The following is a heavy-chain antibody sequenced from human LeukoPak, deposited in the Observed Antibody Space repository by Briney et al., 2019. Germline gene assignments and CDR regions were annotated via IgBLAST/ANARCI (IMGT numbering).Heavy chain of an antibody. J-gene: IGHJ4*02. V-gene: IGHV3-23*01. Sequence: GGSLRLSCAASGFTFSSYAMSWVRQAPGKGLEWVSAISGSGGSTYYADSVKGRFTISRDNSKNTLYLQMNSLRAEDTAVYYCARVREDYGDYYFDYWGQGTLVTVSS. CDR1: GFTFSSYA. CDR3: ARVREDYGDYYFDY. CDR2: ISGSGGST. D-gene: IGHD4-17*01.